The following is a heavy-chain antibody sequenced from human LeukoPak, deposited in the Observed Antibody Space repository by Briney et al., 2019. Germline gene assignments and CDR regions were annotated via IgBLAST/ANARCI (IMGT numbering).Heavy chain of an antibody. Sequence: SETLSLTCTVSSDSISNYYWSWIRQPPGKGLEWIGYIYYSGSTNYNPSLKSRVTISVDTSKNQFSLKLSSVTAADTAVYYCARTSYSAYDAPFGYWGQGTLVTASS. CDR1: SDSISNYY. V-gene: IGHV4-59*01. D-gene: IGHD5-12*01. J-gene: IGHJ4*02. CDR2: IYYSGST. CDR3: ARTSYSAYDAPFGY.